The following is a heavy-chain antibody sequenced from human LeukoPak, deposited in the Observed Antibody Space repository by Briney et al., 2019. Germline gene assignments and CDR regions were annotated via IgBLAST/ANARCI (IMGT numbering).Heavy chain of an antibody. D-gene: IGHD3-10*01. CDR3: ARVVPYYYGSGSYIRKNLAFDS. CDR2: INHSGST. J-gene: IGHJ4*02. Sequence: SETLSLTCAVYGGSFSGYYWSWIRQPPGKGLEWIGEINHSGSTNYNPSPKSRVTISVDTSKNQFSLKLSSVTAADTAVYYCARVVPYYYGSGSYIRKNLAFDSWGQGTLVTVSS. V-gene: IGHV4-34*01. CDR1: GGSFSGYY.